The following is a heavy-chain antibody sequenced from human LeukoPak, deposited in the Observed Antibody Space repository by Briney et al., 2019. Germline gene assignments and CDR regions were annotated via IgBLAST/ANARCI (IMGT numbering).Heavy chain of an antibody. CDR2: IKQDGSEM. J-gene: IGHJ4*02. V-gene: IGHV3-7*01. CDR1: GFTFSYYW. Sequence: GGSLRLSCAASGFTFSYYWMTWVRQAPGKGLEWVANIKQDGSEMYYVDSVKGRFTISRDNAKNSLYLQMKSLRAEDTAVYYCARDPRNLGYGDYWGQGTLVTVSP. D-gene: IGHD2-15*01. CDR3: ARDPRNLGYGDY.